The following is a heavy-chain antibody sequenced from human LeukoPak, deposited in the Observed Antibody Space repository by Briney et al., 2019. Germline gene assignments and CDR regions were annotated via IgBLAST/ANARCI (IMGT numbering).Heavy chain of an antibody. CDR1: GFTFSSYA. D-gene: IGHD3-22*01. CDR2: ISSSSSYI. J-gene: IGHJ4*02. V-gene: IGHV3-21*01. CDR3: AARYYYDSSGYHTPPDY. Sequence: PGGSLRLSCAASGFTFSSYAMSWVRQAPGKGLEWVSSISSSSSYIYYADSVKGRFTISRDNAKNSLYLQMNSLRAEDTAVYYCAARYYYDSSGYHTPPDYWGQGTLVTVSS.